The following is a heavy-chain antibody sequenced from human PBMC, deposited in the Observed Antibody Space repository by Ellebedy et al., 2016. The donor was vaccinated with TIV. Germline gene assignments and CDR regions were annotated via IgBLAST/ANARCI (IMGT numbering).Heavy chain of an antibody. CDR2: INQDGLEK. Sequence: GGSLRLSCAASGFTFSSYWMTWVRKAPGKGLEWVANINQDGLEKFYVDSVNGRFTVSRDNAKNSLYLHLTSLSAEDTAMYYCATDGSYGDYLSPTHAFVIWGQGTMVTVSS. D-gene: IGHD4-17*01. V-gene: IGHV3-7*01. CDR3: ATDGSYGDYLSPTHAFVI. CDR1: GFTFSSYW. J-gene: IGHJ3*02.